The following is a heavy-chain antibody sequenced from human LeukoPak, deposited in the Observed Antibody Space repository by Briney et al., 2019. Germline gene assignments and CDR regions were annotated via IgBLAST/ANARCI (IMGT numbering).Heavy chain of an antibody. J-gene: IGHJ4*02. V-gene: IGHV3-7*01. D-gene: IGHD3-10*01. CDR3: ARDNVVRGAPEFDY. Sequence: QPGGSLRLSCAASGFTFKKYWMNWVRQVPGKGLECLGNIKEDGSETYYADSVKGRFTISRDNPKNLLFLRINSLRVEDTAVYYCARDNVVRGAPEFDYWGQGTLVTVSS. CDR1: GFTFKKYW. CDR2: IKEDGSET.